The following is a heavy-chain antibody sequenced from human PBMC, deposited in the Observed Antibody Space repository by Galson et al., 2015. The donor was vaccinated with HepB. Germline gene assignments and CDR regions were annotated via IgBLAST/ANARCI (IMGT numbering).Heavy chain of an antibody. J-gene: IGHJ3*02. CDR2: IIPIFGIA. Sequence: SVTVSCKASGGTFSSYAISWVRQAPGQGLEWMGGIIPIFGIANYAQKFQGRVTITADESTSTAYMELSSLRSEDTAVYYCARGGETVHEGGAFDIWGQGTMVTVSS. CDR3: ARGGETVHEGGAFDI. D-gene: IGHD1-26*01. V-gene: IGHV1-69*13. CDR1: GGTFSSYA.